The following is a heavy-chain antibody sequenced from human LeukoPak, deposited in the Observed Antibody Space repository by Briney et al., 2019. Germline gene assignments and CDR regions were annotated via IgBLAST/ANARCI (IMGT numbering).Heavy chain of an antibody. CDR2: INHSGST. CDR1: SGSFSGYY. CDR3: ARSWEIQLWLEVDWFDP. V-gene: IGHV4-34*01. D-gene: IGHD5-18*01. Sequence: SETLSLTCAVYSGSFSGYYWSWIRQAPGKGLEWIGEINHSGSTNYNPSLRTRVTISVDTSKNQFSLKLSSVTAADTAVYYCARSWEIQLWLEVDWFDPWGQGTLVTVSS. J-gene: IGHJ5*02.